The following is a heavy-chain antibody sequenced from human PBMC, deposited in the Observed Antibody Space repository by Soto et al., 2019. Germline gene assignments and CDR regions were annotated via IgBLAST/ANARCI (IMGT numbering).Heavy chain of an antibody. J-gene: IGHJ5*02. Sequence: GGSLRLSCAASGFTFSSYSMSWGRQAPGKGLEWVSAISGSGGSTYYADSVKGRFTISRDNSKNTLYLQMNSLRAEDTAVYYCAKGKGYCSSTSCYNWFDPWGQGTLVTVSS. CDR1: GFTFSSYS. CDR3: AKGKGYCSSTSCYNWFDP. V-gene: IGHV3-23*01. D-gene: IGHD2-2*01. CDR2: ISGSGGST.